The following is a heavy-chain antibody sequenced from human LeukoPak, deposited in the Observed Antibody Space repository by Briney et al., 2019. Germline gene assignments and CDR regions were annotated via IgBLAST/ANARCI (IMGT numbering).Heavy chain of an antibody. J-gene: IGHJ6*03. Sequence: SGTLSLTFAVYAASFRGYYWSWIRKPPGKWPEWIGEINHSGSTNYIPSLKSRVTISVDTSKNQFSLKLSSVTAADTAVYYCARAGYYYYYMDVWGKGTTVTVSS. CDR1: AASFRGYY. CDR3: ARAGYYYYYMDV. CDR2: INHSGST. V-gene: IGHV4-34*01.